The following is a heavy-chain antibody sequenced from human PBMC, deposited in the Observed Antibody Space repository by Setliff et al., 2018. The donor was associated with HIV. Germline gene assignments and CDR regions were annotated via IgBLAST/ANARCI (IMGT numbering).Heavy chain of an antibody. CDR3: ARSIVPVASGYYYFEY. Sequence: SETLSLTCTVSGGSINSTSYYWGWIRQPPGNGLEWIGSIYHTGSTYYKPSLKRRVTISVDPSKNQFSLRLSSVAAGDTAVYYCARSIVPVASGYYYFEYWGQGTLVTVSS. CDR1: GGSINSTSYY. CDR2: IYHTGST. V-gene: IGHV4-39*01. J-gene: IGHJ4*02. D-gene: IGHD3-3*01.